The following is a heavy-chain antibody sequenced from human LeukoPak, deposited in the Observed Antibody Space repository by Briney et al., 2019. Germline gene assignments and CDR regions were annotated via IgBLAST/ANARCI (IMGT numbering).Heavy chain of an antibody. V-gene: IGHV4-61*02. J-gene: IGHJ4*02. Sequence: SETLSFTCTVSSGSISSGSYYWSWIRQPAGKGLEWIGRIYTSGSTNYNPSLRSRVTMSVDTSKNQFSLNLSSVTAADTAVYYCARPTIFEYYFDYWGQGTLVTVSS. CDR2: IYTSGST. D-gene: IGHD3-9*01. CDR1: SGSISSGSYY. CDR3: ARPTIFEYYFDY.